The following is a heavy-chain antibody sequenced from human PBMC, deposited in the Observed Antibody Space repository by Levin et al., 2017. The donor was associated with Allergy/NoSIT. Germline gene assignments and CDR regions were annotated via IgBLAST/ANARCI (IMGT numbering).Heavy chain of an antibody. CDR1: GFTFSSYG. J-gene: IGHJ4*02. CDR2: ISYDGSNK. Sequence: GGSLRLSCAASGFTFSSYGMHWVRQAPGKGLEWVAVISYDGSNKYYADSVKGRFTISRDNSKNTLYLQMNSLRAEDTAVYYCAKGGSGSLRSYYFDYWGQGTLVTVSS. V-gene: IGHV3-30*18. CDR3: AKGGSGSLRSYYFDY. D-gene: IGHD3-10*01.